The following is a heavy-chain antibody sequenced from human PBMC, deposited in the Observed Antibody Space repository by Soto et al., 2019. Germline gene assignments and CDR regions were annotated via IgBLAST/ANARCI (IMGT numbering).Heavy chain of an antibody. Sequence: SETLSLTCTVSGGSISSYYWSWIRQPPGKGLEWIGYIYYSGSTNYNPSLKSRVTISVDTSKNQFSLKLSSVTAADTAVYYCARLYSGYEDFDYWGQGTLVTVSS. CDR3: ARLYSGYEDFDY. D-gene: IGHD5-12*01. CDR2: IYYSGST. V-gene: IGHV4-59*01. J-gene: IGHJ4*02. CDR1: GGSISSYY.